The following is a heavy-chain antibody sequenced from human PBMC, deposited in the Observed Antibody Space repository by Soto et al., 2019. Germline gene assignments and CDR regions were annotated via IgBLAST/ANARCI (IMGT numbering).Heavy chain of an antibody. D-gene: IGHD3-22*01. Sequence: QVQLQQWGAGLLKPSETLSLTCAVYGGSFSGHYWTWMRQPPGKGLEWIGRINHGGSTNLNPSLRTRVIISVDTSKNQFSLRLTSVTAADMAVYYCARGITMVGAVQGDAPGKDFLDSWGQGTLVTVSS. J-gene: IGHJ4*02. CDR1: GGSFSGHY. CDR3: ARGITMVGAVQGDAPGKDFLDS. V-gene: IGHV4-34*01. CDR2: INHGGST.